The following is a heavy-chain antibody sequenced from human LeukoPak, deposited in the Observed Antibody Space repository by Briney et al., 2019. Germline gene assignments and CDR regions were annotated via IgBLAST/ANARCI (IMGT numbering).Heavy chain of an antibody. V-gene: IGHV1-8*01. Sequence: ASVKVSCKASGYTFTTYDINWVRQAPGQGLEWMGWVNPNSENTGYAKKFLGRVAMTRDTSKSTAYMELNSLRSEDTAIYYCARGRVLAARRNQYYYMDVWGKGTAVTVSS. J-gene: IGHJ6*03. CDR3: ARGRVLAARRNQYYYMDV. CDR2: VNPNSENT. D-gene: IGHD6-6*01. CDR1: GYTFTTYD.